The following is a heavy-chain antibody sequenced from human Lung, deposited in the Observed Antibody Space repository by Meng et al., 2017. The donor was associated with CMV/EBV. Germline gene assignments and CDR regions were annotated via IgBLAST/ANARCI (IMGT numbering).Heavy chain of an antibody. CDR1: GFSVNSNF. CDR3: ARDLRPSGGGMDV. J-gene: IGHJ6*02. D-gene: IGHD4-23*01. Sequence: GGSXRLXCAASGFSVNSNFMNWVRQAPGKGLEWVSVIYTGGITYYADSVKGRFTISRDNSKNTVHLQMYNLRPGDTAGYYCARDLRPSGGGMDVWGQGTTVTVPS. V-gene: IGHV3-53*01. CDR2: IYTGGIT.